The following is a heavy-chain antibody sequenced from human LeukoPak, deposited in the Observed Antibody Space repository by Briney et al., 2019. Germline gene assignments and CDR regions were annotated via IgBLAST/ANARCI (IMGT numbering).Heavy chain of an antibody. V-gene: IGHV4-34*01. CDR2: INHSGST. D-gene: IGHD2-2*01. J-gene: IGHJ6*03. CDR3: ARRSCSSTSCYHYMDV. CDR1: GGSFSGYY. Sequence: SETLSLTCAVYGGSFSGYYWSWIRQPPGKGLEWIGEINHSGSTNYNPSLKSRVTISVDTSKNQFSLKLSSVTAPDTAVYYCARRSCSSTSCYHYMDVWGKGTTVTISS.